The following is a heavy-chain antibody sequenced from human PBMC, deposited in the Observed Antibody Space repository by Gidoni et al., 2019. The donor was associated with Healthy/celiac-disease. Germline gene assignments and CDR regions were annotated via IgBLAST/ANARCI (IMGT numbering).Heavy chain of an antibody. J-gene: IGHJ6*02. D-gene: IGHD4-17*01. CDR1: GFSFSSYA. Sequence: EVQLVESGGGLVQPGGSLRLSCAASGFSFSSYAMSWVGQAPGKGLEWVSAISGSGGSTYYADSVKGRFTISRDNSKNTLYLQMNSLRAEDTAVYYCAKEEYGDYFYYYYGMDVWGQGTTVTVSS. V-gene: IGHV3-23*04. CDR2: ISGSGGST. CDR3: AKEEYGDYFYYYYGMDV.